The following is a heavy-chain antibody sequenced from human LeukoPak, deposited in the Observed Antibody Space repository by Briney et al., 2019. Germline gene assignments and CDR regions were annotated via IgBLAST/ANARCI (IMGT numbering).Heavy chain of an antibody. J-gene: IGHJ4*02. CDR2: IYSSGST. Sequence: SETLSLTCTVSGYSISSGYYWGWIRQPVGKGLDWIGRIYSSGSTNYNPSLKSRVTISVDTSKNQFSLKLSSVTAADTAVYYCARGSDPELGTFDYWGQGTLVTVSS. CDR1: GYSISSGYY. V-gene: IGHV4-38-2*02. D-gene: IGHD7-27*01. CDR3: ARGSDPELGTFDY.